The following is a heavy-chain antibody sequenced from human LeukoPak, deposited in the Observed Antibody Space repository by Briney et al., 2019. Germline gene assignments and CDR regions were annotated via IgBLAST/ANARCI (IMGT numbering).Heavy chain of an antibody. CDR1: GSRFTYYW. CDR2: IYPGDSDT. Sequence: GEPLKISWKGSGSRFTYYWIGWVRQMPGKGLEWMGIIYPGDSDTRYSPSFQGQVTISADKSIGTAYLQWSSLKASDTAMYYCARQDGYESYYFDYWGQRTPVTVSS. D-gene: IGHD5-24*01. CDR3: ARQDGYESYYFDY. V-gene: IGHV5-51*01. J-gene: IGHJ4*02.